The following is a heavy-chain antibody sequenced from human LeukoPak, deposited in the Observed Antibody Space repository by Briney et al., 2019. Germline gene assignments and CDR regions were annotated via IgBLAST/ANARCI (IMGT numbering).Heavy chain of an antibody. V-gene: IGHV4-59*11. J-gene: IGHJ4*02. D-gene: IGHD6-6*01. Sequence: PSETLSLTCTVSGDSITSHYWSWIRQPPGKGLEWIGYLHYRGNTNHNSSPKSRMTISLDTSRNQFSLRLSSVTAADTAIYFCARESSTSQTNLFDSWGQGTLVTVSS. CDR2: LHYRGNT. CDR3: ARESSTSQTNLFDS. CDR1: GDSITSHY.